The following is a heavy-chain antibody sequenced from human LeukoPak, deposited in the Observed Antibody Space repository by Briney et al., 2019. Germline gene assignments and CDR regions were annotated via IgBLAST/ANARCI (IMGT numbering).Heavy chain of an antibody. V-gene: IGHV3-7*01. CDR1: GFTFSSYW. CDR3: AKDLGVEDYYYYMDV. D-gene: IGHD3-10*01. J-gene: IGHJ6*03. Sequence: GGSLRLSCAASGFTFSSYWMSWVRQAPGKGLEWVANIKQDGSEKYYVDSVKGRFTISRDNAKNSLYLQMISLRAEDTAVYYCAKDLGVEDYYYYMDVWGKGTTVTVSS. CDR2: IKQDGSEK.